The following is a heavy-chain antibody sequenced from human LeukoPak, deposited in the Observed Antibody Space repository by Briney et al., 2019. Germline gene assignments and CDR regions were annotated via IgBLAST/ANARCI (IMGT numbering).Heavy chain of an antibody. J-gene: IGHJ6*02. Sequence: GRSLRLSCAASGFTFSSYGMHWVRQAPGKGLEWVAVISYDGSNKYYADSVKGRFTISRDNSKNTLYLQMNSLRAEDTAVYYCAKEVDSSSWYWVFESYYGVDVWGQGTTVTVSS. CDR2: ISYDGSNK. CDR3: AKEVDSSSWYWVFESYYGVDV. V-gene: IGHV3-30*18. CDR1: GFTFSSYG. D-gene: IGHD6-13*01.